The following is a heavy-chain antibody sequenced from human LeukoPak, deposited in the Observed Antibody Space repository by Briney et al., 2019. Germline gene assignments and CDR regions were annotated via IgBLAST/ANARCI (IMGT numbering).Heavy chain of an antibody. J-gene: IGHJ4*02. Sequence: SETLSLTCTVSGGSISSYYWSWIRQPAGKGLEWIGRIYTSGSTNCNPSLKSRVTMSVDTSKNQFSLTLSSVTAADTAVYYCARGRGAARFVTIEFDYWGQGALVTVSS. CDR3: ARGRGAARFVTIEFDY. V-gene: IGHV4-4*07. CDR2: IYTSGST. D-gene: IGHD6-6*01. CDR1: GGSISSYY.